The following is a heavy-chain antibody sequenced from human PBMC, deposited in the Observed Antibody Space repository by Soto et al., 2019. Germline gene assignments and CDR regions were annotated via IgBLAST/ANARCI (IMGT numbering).Heavy chain of an antibody. Sequence: ASVKVSCKASGYTFTSYAMHWVRQAPGQRLEWMGWINAGNGNTKYSQKFQGRVTITRDTSASTAYMELSSLRSEDTAVYYCARDALSRYYDILTGYHYYYYMDVWGKGTTVTVSS. D-gene: IGHD3-9*01. J-gene: IGHJ6*03. CDR2: INAGNGNT. CDR1: GYTFTSYA. V-gene: IGHV1-3*01. CDR3: ARDALSRYYDILTGYHYYYYMDV.